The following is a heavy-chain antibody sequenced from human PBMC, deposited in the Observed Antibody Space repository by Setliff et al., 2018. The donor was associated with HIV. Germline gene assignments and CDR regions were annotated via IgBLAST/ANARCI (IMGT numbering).Heavy chain of an antibody. D-gene: IGHD2-8*01. J-gene: IGHJ3*02. V-gene: IGHV1-2*06. Sequence: SVKVSCKAFAYTFTSYYVHWVRQAPGQGLEWMGRIIPNSCGTNYAQKFQGRVTMTRDTSISTAHMELTRLRSDDTAVYYCATKLYCTNGVCLDAFDIWGQGTMVTVS. CDR3: ATKLYCTNGVCLDAFDI. CDR2: IIPNSCGT. CDR1: AYTFTSYY.